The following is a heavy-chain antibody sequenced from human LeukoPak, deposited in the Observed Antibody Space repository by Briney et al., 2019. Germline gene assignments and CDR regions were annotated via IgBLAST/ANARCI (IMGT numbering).Heavy chain of an antibody. V-gene: IGHV4-34*01. CDR2: INHSGST. CDR1: GGSFSGYY. CDR3: ATTAYSSSWYKLDRWFRNYYGMDV. D-gene: IGHD6-13*01. J-gene: IGHJ6*02. Sequence: SETLSLTCAVYGGSFSGYYWSWIRQPPGKGLEWIGEINHSGSTNYNPSLKSRVTISVDTSKNQFSLKLSSVTAADTAVYYCATTAYSSSWYKLDRWFRNYYGMDVWGQGTTVTVSS.